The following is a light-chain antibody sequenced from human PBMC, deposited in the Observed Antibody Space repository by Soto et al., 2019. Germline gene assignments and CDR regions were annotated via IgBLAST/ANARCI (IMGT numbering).Light chain of an antibody. V-gene: IGLV3-1*01. CDR3: SSYTSSSTLGVV. J-gene: IGLJ2*01. CDR1: KLGDKY. CDR2: QDS. Sequence: SYELTQPPSVSVSPGQTASITCSGDKLGDKYACWYQQKPGQSPVLVIYQDSKRPSGIPERFSGSNSGNTASLTISGLQAEDEADYYCSSYTSSSTLGVVFGGGTKVTVL.